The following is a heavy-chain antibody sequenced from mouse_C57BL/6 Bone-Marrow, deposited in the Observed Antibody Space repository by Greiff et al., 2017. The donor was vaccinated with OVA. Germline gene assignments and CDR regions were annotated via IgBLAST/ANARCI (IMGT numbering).Heavy chain of an antibody. CDR3: ARVDLLWPIDY. Sequence: EVQLVESGGGLVQPGESLKLSCESNEYEFPSHDMSWVRKTPEKRLELVAAINSDGGSTYYPDTMERRFIISRDNTKKALYLQMSSLRSDNTALYDCARVDLLWPIDYWGQGTTLTVSS. D-gene: IGHD2-1*01. CDR1: EYEFPSHD. J-gene: IGHJ2*01. CDR2: INSDGGST. V-gene: IGHV5-2*01.